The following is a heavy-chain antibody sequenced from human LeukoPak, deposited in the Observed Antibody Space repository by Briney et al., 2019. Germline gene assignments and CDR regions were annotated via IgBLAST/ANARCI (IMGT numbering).Heavy chain of an antibody. CDR2: ISSVSSYI. Sequence: GSLRLSCAASGFTFSTYTMNWVRQAPGKGLEWVSSISSVSSYIYYADSVKGRFTISRDNAKSSLYLQMNSLRAEDTAVYYCATSYSSGWSQSFDYWGQGTLVTVSS. V-gene: IGHV3-21*01. J-gene: IGHJ4*02. CDR1: GFTFSTYT. D-gene: IGHD6-19*01. CDR3: ATSYSSGWSQSFDY.